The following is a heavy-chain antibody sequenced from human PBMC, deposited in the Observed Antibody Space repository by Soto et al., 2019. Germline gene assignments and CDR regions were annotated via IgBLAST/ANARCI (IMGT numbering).Heavy chain of an antibody. Sequence: EVQLVESGGGLIQPGGSLRLSCAASGFTVSSTYMTWVRQAPGKGLEWVSVIYGGLTTSYADSVKGRFTISRDNSKNTVFLQMNRLRAEDTAVYYCARDRIEAAGTPRFNYYYGMDVWGQGTTVTVSS. V-gene: IGHV3-53*01. CDR1: GFTVSSTY. J-gene: IGHJ6*02. CDR3: ARDRIEAAGTPRFNYYYGMDV. CDR2: IYGGLTT. D-gene: IGHD6-13*01.